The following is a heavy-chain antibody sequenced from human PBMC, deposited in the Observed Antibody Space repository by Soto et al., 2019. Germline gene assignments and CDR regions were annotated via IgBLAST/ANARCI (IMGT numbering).Heavy chain of an antibody. V-gene: IGHV4-39*01. CDR2: IYYSGST. D-gene: IGHD4-17*01. CDR3: ARQDDYGGLRGWFDP. J-gene: IGHJ5*02. CDR1: GGSISSSSYY. Sequence: SETLSLTCTVSGGSISSSSYYWGWIRQPPGKGLEWIGSIYYSGSTYYNPSLKSRVTISVDTSKNQFSLKLSSVTAADTAVYYCARQDDYGGLRGWFDPWGQGTLVTVSS.